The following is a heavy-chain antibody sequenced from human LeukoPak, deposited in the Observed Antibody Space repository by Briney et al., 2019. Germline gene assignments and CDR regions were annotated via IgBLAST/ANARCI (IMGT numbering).Heavy chain of an antibody. CDR2: ISYDGSNK. V-gene: IGHV3-30-3*01. CDR3: AALKGGHFDY. CDR1: GCTFSSYA. Sequence: GGSLRLSCAASGCTFSSYAMHWVRQAPGKGLEWVALISYDGSNKYYADSVEGRFTISRDNSKNTLYLQMNSLRAEDTAVYYCAALKGGHFDYWGQGTLVTVSS. J-gene: IGHJ4*02. D-gene: IGHD3-16*01.